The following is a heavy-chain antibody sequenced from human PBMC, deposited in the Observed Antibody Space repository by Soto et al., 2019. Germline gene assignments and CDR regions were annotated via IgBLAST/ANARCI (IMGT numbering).Heavy chain of an antibody. CDR3: TTSVTGTPRAIDY. V-gene: IGHV3-15*01. D-gene: IGHD1-7*01. Sequence: EVHLVESGGGPVKPGGSLRISCAASGFTFSGAWMGWVRQAPGKGLEWVGRIKSKFDGGRIDYAASVKGRFSISRDDSTHTLFLQMNSLKGEDTAVYFCTTSVTGTPRAIDYWGQGTLVTVAS. J-gene: IGHJ4*02. CDR1: GFTFSGAW. CDR2: IKSKFDGGRI.